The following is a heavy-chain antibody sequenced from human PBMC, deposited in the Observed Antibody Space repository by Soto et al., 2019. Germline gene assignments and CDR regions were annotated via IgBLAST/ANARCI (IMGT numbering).Heavy chain of an antibody. V-gene: IGHV4-59*08. CDR2: IYYSGST. D-gene: IGHD6-19*01. J-gene: IGHJ4*02. Sequence: PSETLSLTCPVSGGSISYYYWSWIRQPPGKGLEWIGYIYYSGSTNYNPSLKSRVTMSVDTSKNQFSLKLSSVTATDTAVYFCARARRTFGSGWYYFDFWGQGTQVTVSS. CDR3: ARARRTFGSGWYYFDF. CDR1: GGSISYYY.